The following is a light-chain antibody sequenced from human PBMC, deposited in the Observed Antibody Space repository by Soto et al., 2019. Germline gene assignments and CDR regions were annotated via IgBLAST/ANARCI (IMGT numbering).Light chain of an antibody. J-gene: IGKJ1*01. CDR2: GAS. CDR3: QQCDNWPWT. CDR1: QSVTSN. V-gene: IGKV3-15*01. Sequence: EIVMTQSPATLSVSPGERATLSCRASQSVTSNLAWYQQKPGQAPRLLIYGASTRATDIPARFSGSGSGTEFTLIISSLQSEDFAVYYCQQCDNWPWTLGQGTKVEIK.